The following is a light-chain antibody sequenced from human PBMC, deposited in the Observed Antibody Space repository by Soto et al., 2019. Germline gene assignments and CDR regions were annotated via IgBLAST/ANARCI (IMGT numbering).Light chain of an antibody. V-gene: IGLV1-44*01. CDR1: SSNNGSNT. J-gene: IGLJ3*02. Sequence: QSVLTQPPSASGTPGQRVTISCSGSSSNNGSNTVNWYQQLPGTAPKLLIYRNNQRPSGVPDRFSGSKSGTSASLAISWLQSEDEADYYWAAWDDSLNGWVFGGGTKLT. CDR2: RNN. CDR3: AAWDDSLNGWV.